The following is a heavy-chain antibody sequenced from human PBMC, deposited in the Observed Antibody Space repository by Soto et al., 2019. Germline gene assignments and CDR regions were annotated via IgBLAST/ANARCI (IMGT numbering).Heavy chain of an antibody. CDR3: ARHHIWGYCSGGSCPKGLPFDY. D-gene: IGHD2-15*01. CDR1: GYSFTSYW. J-gene: IGHJ4*02. CDR2: IYPGDSDT. V-gene: IGHV5-51*01. Sequence: GESLKISCKGSGYSFTSYWIGWVRQMPGKGLAWMGIIYPGDSDTRYSPSFQGQVTISADKSISTAYLQWSSLKASDTAMYYCARHHIWGYCSGGSCPKGLPFDYWGQGTLVTVSS.